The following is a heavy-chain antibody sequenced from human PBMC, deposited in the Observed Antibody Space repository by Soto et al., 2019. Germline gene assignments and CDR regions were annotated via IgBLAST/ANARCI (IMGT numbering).Heavy chain of an antibody. V-gene: IGHV5-51*01. D-gene: IGHD6-13*01. CDR2: VYPGDSDT. J-gene: IGHJ4*02. Sequence: EVQLVQSEAEVKKPGESLKISCKGSGYSFSSYWIGWVRQMPGKGLDWMGIVYPGDSDTKYSPSFQGQVTISADISLSTAYLQWTSLKASDTAIYYCARHESLGSSWLDWGQGTLVTVSS. CDR3: ARHESLGSSWLD. CDR1: GYSFSSYW.